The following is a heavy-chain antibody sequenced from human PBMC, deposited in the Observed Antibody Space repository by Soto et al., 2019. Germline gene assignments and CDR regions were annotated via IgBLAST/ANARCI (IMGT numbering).Heavy chain of an antibody. CDR1: GFTFSSYG. Sequence: GSLRLSCAASGFTFSSYGMHWVRQAPGQGLEWVAVISYDGSNKYYADSVKGRFTISRDNSKNTLYLQMNSLRAEDTAVYYCAKALTYYDFWSGYFSDYYYGMDVWGQGTTVTVSS. D-gene: IGHD3-3*01. J-gene: IGHJ6*02. CDR2: ISYDGSNK. V-gene: IGHV3-30*18. CDR3: AKALTYYDFWSGYFSDYYYGMDV.